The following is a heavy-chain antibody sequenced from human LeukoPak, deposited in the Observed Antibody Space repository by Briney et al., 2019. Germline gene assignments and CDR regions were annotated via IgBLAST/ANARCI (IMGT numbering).Heavy chain of an antibody. V-gene: IGHV3-30*02. CDR2: VRNDGSNT. CDR1: GFTFSSYG. CDR3: ATSVGFYGTSGYYPL. D-gene: IGHD3-3*01. J-gene: IGHJ4*02. Sequence: GGSLRLSCAASGFTFSSYGMHWVRQAPGKGLEWVAFVRNDGSNTYYVDSLKGRFTISRDNSKGTVYLQMNSLRAEDSAVYYWATSVGFYGTSGYYPLWGQGTLVTVSS.